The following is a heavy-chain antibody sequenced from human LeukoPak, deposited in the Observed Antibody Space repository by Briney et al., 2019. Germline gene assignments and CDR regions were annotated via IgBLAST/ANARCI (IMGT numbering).Heavy chain of an antibody. V-gene: IGHV3-15*01. J-gene: IGHJ4*02. D-gene: IGHD4-17*01. Sequence: GGSLRLSCAASGFTFSNAWMSWVRQAPGKGPEWVGRIKSKTDGATTDYAAPVKGRFTISRDDSKNTLYLQMNSLKTEDTAVYYCTSLGDYEVSLDYWGQGTLVTVSS. CDR3: TSLGDYEVSLDY. CDR2: IKSKTDGATT. CDR1: GFTFSNAW.